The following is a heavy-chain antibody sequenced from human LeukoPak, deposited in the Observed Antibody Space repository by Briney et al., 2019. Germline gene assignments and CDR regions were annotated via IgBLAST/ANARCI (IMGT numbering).Heavy chain of an antibody. V-gene: IGHV3-21*01. CDR2: ITSSSSYI. CDR1: GFTFSSYG. D-gene: IGHD6-6*01. Sequence: PGGSLRLSCAASGFTFSSYGMNWVRQAPGKGLEWVSSITSSSSYIYYADSVKGRFTISRDNAKNSLYLQMNSLRAEDTAVYYCARSYSSSRGTFDYWGQGALVTVSS. CDR3: ARSYSSSRGTFDY. J-gene: IGHJ4*02.